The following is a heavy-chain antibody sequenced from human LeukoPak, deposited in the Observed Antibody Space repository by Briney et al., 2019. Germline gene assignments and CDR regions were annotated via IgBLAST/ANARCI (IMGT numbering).Heavy chain of an antibody. J-gene: IGHJ3*02. V-gene: IGHV4-39*01. CDR1: GGSISSSSYY. D-gene: IGHD6-13*01. CDR3: ARRNEDLIAAAGSDAFDI. Sequence: SETLSLTCTVSGGSISSSSYYWGWIRRPPGKGLEWIGSIYYSGSTYYNPSLKSRVTISVDTSKNQFSLKLSSVTAADTAVYYCARRNEDLIAAAGSDAFDIWGQGTMVTVSS. CDR2: IYYSGST.